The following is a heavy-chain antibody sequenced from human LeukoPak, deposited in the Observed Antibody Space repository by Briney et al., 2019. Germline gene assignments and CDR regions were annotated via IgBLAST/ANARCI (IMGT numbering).Heavy chain of an antibody. CDR3: ARDLAPCAGDRYSDGFDY. CDR1: GYSISSGYY. CDR2: IYHGGST. Sequence: SETLSLTCTVSGYSISSGYYWGWIRQSPGKGLEWIGSIYHGGSTYYNPSLRSRVIVSVDTSKNHFSLKMSSVTAADTAVYYCARDLAPCAGDRYSDGFDYWGQGALVTVSS. V-gene: IGHV4-38-2*02. D-gene: IGHD2-21*02. J-gene: IGHJ4*02.